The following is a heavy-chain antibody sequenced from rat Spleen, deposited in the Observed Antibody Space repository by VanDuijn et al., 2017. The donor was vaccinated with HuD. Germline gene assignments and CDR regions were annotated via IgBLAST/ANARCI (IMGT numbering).Heavy chain of an antibody. CDR1: GFNFNDYW. Sequence: EVKLVESGGGLVQPGRSLRLSCAASGFNFNDYWMGWVRQAPGKGLEWIGEINEDSSTINYSPSLKDRFTISRDSAQNTLYLQRSKLGSEDTAIYYCARRRPYVYYGVAFDYWGQGVMVSVSS. CDR2: INEDSSTI. J-gene: IGHJ2*01. D-gene: IGHD1-6*01. V-gene: IGHV4-2*01. CDR3: ARRRPYVYYGVAFDY.